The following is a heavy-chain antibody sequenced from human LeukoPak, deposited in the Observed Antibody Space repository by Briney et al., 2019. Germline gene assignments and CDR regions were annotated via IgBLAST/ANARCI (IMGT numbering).Heavy chain of an antibody. Sequence: GGSLRLSCAASGFTFSSYAMSWVRHAPGKGLEWVSAISETGDRTHYADSVKGRFTVSRDNPKDTLYLQMDSLRAEDTAVYYCAKQFVDIWGQGTLVTVSS. CDR2: ISETGDRT. D-gene: IGHD5-24*01. CDR3: AKQFVDI. J-gene: IGHJ4*02. CDR1: GFTFSSYA. V-gene: IGHV3-23*01.